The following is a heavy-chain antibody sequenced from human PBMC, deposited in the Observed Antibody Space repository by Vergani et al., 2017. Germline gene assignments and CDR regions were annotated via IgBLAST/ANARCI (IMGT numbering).Heavy chain of an antibody. CDR3: ARMGDGYNGDWLES. D-gene: IGHD5-24*01. CDR1: GFALSTSGVR. V-gene: IGHV2-70*04. Sequence: QVTLKESGPALVKPTQTLTLTCTFSGFALSTSGVRVSWIRQPPGKALEWLARIDWDDDKFYSTSLKTRLTISKDTSKNQVVLTMTNMDTVDTATYYCARMGDGYNGDWLESWGQGTQVTVSS. J-gene: IGHJ5*01. CDR2: IDWDDDK.